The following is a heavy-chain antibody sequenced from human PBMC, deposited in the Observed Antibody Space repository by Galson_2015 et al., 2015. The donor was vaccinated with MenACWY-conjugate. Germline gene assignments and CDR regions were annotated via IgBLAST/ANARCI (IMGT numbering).Heavy chain of an antibody. J-gene: IGHJ4*02. CDR1: GYTFTSYG. CDR3: ARWGPSSYLPDN. V-gene: IGHV1-18*01. CDR2: IRAYNGVT. D-gene: IGHD6-6*01. Sequence: SVKVSCKASGYTFTSYGVSWGRQAPGQGLEWTGRIRAYNGVTNYAQKLQGRVSMTTDTSTTSAYVELRSLTSDDTAVYCCARWGPSSYLPDNSGQGTLFTASS.